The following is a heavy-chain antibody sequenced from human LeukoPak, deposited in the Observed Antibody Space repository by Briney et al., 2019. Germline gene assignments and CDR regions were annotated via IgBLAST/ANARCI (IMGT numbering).Heavy chain of an antibody. CDR2: ISAYNGNT. D-gene: IGHD1-1*01. CDR1: GYTFTSYG. CDR3: ARETGTPPAKRFDP. V-gene: IGHV1-18*01. Sequence: ASVKVSCKASGYTFTSYGISWVRQAPGQGLEWMGWISAYNGNTNYAQKLQGRVTMATDTSTSTAYMELRSLRSDDTAVYYCARETGTPPAKRFDPWGQGTLVTVSS. J-gene: IGHJ5*02.